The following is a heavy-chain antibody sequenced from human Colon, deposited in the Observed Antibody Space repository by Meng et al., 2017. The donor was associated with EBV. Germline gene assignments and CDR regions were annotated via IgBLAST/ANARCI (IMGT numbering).Heavy chain of an antibody. CDR1: GGSIPSGCYY. CDR2: IFYTGST. V-gene: IGHV4-30-4*01. J-gene: IGHJ5*02. Sequence: GSVLVKPSRTLSLTSAVSGGSIPSGCYYWTWILQLPGNGLEWIGYIFYTGSTYYNPSLKSRVTISLDTSKNQFSLKLSSVTAADTAVYYCARDQIGGDGWFDPWGRGTLVTVSS. CDR3: ARDQIGGDGWFDP. D-gene: IGHD3-10*01.